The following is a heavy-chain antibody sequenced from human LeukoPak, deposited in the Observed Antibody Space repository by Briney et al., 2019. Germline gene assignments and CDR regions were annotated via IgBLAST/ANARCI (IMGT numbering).Heavy chain of an antibody. Sequence: PGRSLRLSCAASGFTFSSYSMNWVRQAPGKGLEWVSSISSSSSYIYYADSVKGRFTISRDNAKNSLYLQMNSLRAEDTAVYYCARATEERLSGSFDYWGQGTLVTVSS. CDR3: ARATEERLSGSFDY. D-gene: IGHD3-3*01. CDR1: GFTFSSYS. J-gene: IGHJ4*02. V-gene: IGHV3-21*01. CDR2: ISSSSSYI.